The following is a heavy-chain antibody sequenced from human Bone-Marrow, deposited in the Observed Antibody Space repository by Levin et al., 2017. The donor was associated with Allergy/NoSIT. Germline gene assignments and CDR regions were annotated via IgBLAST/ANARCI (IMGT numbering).Heavy chain of an antibody. Sequence: ETLSLTCAASGFTFSSYWMSWVRQAPGKGLEWVANIKQDGSEKYYVDSVKGRFTISRDNAKNSLYLQMNSLRAEDTAVYYCARDPSVYSSSWQTYYYYGMDVWGQGTTVTVSS. CDR1: GFTFSSYW. J-gene: IGHJ6*02. CDR2: IKQDGSEK. CDR3: ARDPSVYSSSWQTYYYYGMDV. V-gene: IGHV3-7*01. D-gene: IGHD6-13*01.